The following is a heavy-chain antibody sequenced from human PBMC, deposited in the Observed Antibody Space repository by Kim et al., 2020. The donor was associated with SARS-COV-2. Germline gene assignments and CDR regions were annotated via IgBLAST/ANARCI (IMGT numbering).Heavy chain of an antibody. CDR3: ASSLGSSWYGVDAFDI. CDR1: GYTFTSYA. Sequence: ASVKVSCKASGYTFTSYAMHWVRQAPGQRLEWMGWINAGNGNTKYSQKFQGRVTITRDTSASTAYMELSSLRSEDTAVYYCASSLGSSWYGVDAFDIWGQGTMVTVSS. V-gene: IGHV1-3*01. CDR2: INAGNGNT. D-gene: IGHD6-13*01. J-gene: IGHJ3*02.